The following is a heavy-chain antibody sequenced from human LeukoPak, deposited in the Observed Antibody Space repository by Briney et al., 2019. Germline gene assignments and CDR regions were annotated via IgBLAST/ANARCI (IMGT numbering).Heavy chain of an antibody. J-gene: IGHJ4*02. CDR1: GFTFSSYA. Sequence: GGSLRLSCSASGFTFSSYAMHWVRQAPGKGLEYVSAISSNGGSTYYADSVKGRFTISRGNSKNTLYLQMSSLRAEDTAVYYCVKDKGRRYFDWSYYFDYWGQGTLVTVSS. CDR3: VKDKGRRYFDWSYYFDY. V-gene: IGHV3-64D*06. CDR2: ISSNGGST. D-gene: IGHD3-9*01.